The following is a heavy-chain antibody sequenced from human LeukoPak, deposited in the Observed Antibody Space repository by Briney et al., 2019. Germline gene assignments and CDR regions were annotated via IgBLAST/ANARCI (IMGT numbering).Heavy chain of an antibody. CDR1: GGSISRDGHY. J-gene: IGHJ3*02. V-gene: IGHV4-31*03. CDR3: AREMVRDAFDI. D-gene: IGHD2-8*01. Sequence: SETLSLTCTVSGGSISRDGHYCSWIRQYPGKGLESIGSVSSSGTTTYNPSLKSRVTISLDTSQNQFSLNLRSLTAADTAVYYCAREMVRDAFDIWGQGTMVTVSS. CDR2: VSSSGTT.